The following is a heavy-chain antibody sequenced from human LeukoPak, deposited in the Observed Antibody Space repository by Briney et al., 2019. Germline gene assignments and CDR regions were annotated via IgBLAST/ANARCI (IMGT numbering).Heavy chain of an antibody. Sequence: GGSLRLSCAASGFTFSSYAMHWVRQAPGKGLKWVAVISYDGSNKYYADSVKGRFTISRDNSKNTLYLQMNSLRAEDTAVYYCARVRGIAAAGPFDYWGQGTLVTVS. D-gene: IGHD6-13*01. CDR1: GFTFSSYA. J-gene: IGHJ4*02. V-gene: IGHV3-30-3*01. CDR2: ISYDGSNK. CDR3: ARVRGIAAAGPFDY.